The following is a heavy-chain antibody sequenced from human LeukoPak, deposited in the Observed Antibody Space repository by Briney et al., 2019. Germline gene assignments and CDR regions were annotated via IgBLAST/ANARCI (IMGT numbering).Heavy chain of an antibody. J-gene: IGHJ4*02. CDR2: INPNSGGT. Sequence: VASVKVSCKASGYTFTGYYMHWVRQAPGQGLEWMGWINPNSGGTNYAQKFQGRVTMTRDTSISTAYMELSRLRSDDTAVYYCARALGGDSYGGFDYWGQGTLVTVSS. CDR1: GYTFTGYY. V-gene: IGHV1-2*02. D-gene: IGHD5-18*01. CDR3: ARALGGDSYGGFDY.